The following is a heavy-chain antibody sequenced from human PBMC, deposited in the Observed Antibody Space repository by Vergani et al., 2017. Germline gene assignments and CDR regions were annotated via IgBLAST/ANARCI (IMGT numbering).Heavy chain of an antibody. CDR3: GRVADFYGLGSRRLDL. Sequence: QVRLQESGPGLVKPSETLSLPCSVSGGSMSGYYWSWIRQPPGKELEWIGYMYHSGSTNYNPSLETRVTISGDTSKNQFSLKLNSVTAADTAVYYCGRVADFYGLGSRRLDLWGQGILVTVSS. CDR2: MYHSGST. V-gene: IGHV4-59*01. J-gene: IGHJ5*02. D-gene: IGHD3-10*01. CDR1: GGSMSGYY.